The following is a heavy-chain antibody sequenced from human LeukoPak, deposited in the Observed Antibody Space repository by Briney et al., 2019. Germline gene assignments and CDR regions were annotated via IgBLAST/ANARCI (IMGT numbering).Heavy chain of an antibody. D-gene: IGHD6-6*01. CDR2: IYSGGST. CDR3: ARPASIAALDAFDI. V-gene: IGHV3-53*01. Sequence: PGGSLRLSCAASGFTVSSNYMSWVRQAPGKGLEWVSVIYSGGSTYYADSVKGRFTISRDNSKNTLYLQMNSLRAEDTAVYYCARPASIAALDAFDIWGQGTMVTVSS. J-gene: IGHJ3*02. CDR1: GFTVSSNY.